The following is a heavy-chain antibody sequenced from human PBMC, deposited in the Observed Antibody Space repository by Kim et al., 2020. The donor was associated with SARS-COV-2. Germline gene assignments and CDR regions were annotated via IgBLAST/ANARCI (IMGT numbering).Heavy chain of an antibody. J-gene: IGHJ4*02. V-gene: IGHV3-15*01. CDR1: GFTFSNAW. D-gene: IGHD7-27*01. CDR3: TTEGRRFVLGSSDY. Sequence: GGSLRLSCAASGFTFSNAWMSWVRQAPGKGLEWVGRIKSKTDGGTTDYAAPVKGRFTISRDDSKNTLYLQMNSLKTEDTAVYYCTTEGRRFVLGSSDYWGQGTLVTVSS. CDR2: IKSKTDGGTT.